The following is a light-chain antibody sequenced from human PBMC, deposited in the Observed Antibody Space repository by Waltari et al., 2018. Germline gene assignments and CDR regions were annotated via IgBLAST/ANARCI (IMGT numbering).Light chain of an antibody. V-gene: IGKV3-20*01. CDR3: QHYVSLPAT. Sequence: EIVLTQSPGTLSLSPGERATLSCRASQSVSRTLAWYQQKPGQAPRLLIYGASSRATGIPDRFSGSGSGTDFRLTISRLEPEDFAVYYCQHYVSLPATFGQGTKVEIK. J-gene: IGKJ1*01. CDR2: GAS. CDR1: QSVSRT.